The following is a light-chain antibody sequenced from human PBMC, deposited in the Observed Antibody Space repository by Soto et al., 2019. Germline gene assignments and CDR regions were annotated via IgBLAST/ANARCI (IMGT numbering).Light chain of an antibody. CDR2: EVS. CDR1: SSDVGDYNY. V-gene: IGLV2-8*01. Sequence: QSALTQPPSASGSPGQSVTISCTGTSSDVGDYNYVSWYQQHPGKAPTLMIYEVSKRPSGVPDRFSGSKSGNTASLTVSGLQAEDEADYYCSSYAASNNLVFGGGTKLTVL. CDR3: SSYAASNNLV. J-gene: IGLJ2*01.